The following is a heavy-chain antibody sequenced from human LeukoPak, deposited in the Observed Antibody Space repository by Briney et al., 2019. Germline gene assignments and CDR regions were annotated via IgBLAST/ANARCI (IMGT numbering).Heavy chain of an antibody. V-gene: IGHV4-4*07. CDR3: ARERGYSSSWTDYYYYMGV. CDR2: IYTSGST. Sequence: SETLSLTCTVSGGSISSYYWSWIRQPAGKGLEWIGRIYTSGSTNYNPSLKSRVTISVDKSKNQFSLKLSSVTAADTAVYYCARERGYSSSWTDYYYYMGVWGKGTTVTVSS. CDR1: GGSISSYY. D-gene: IGHD6-13*01. J-gene: IGHJ6*03.